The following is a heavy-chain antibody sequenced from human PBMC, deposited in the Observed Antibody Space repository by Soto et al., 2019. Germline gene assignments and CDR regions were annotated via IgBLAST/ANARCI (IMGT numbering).Heavy chain of an antibody. J-gene: IGHJ6*02. V-gene: IGHV1-69*13. CDR1: GGTFSSYA. CDR3: ARSVSFRYQLLKRGMDV. Sequence: SVKVSCKATGGTFSSYAISWVRQAPGQGLEWMGGIIPIFATANYEQKFQGRVMITVDESTSTAYMELSSLRSEDTAVYYCARSVSFRYQLLKRGMDVWGQGTTVTVSS. D-gene: IGHD2-2*01. CDR2: IIPIFATA.